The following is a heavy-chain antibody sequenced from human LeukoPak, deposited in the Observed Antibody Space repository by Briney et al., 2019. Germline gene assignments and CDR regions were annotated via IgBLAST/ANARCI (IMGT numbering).Heavy chain of an antibody. Sequence: PGGSLRLSCVASGFTFNKFGMHWVRQAPGKGLEYVSAINNNGDSPYYAKSVKGRFTISRDNSKNTLYLQMGSLTTEDMAVYYCARGGGYSSACFDNWGQGTLVTVSS. J-gene: IGHJ4*02. CDR3: ARGGGYSSACFDN. V-gene: IGHV3-64*01. CDR1: GFTFNKFG. D-gene: IGHD6-6*01. CDR2: INNNGDSP.